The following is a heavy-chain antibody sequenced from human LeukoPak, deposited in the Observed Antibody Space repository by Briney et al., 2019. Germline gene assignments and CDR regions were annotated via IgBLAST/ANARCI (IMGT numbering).Heavy chain of an antibody. D-gene: IGHD2-2*01. CDR1: GYTLTELS. V-gene: IGHV1-24*01. CDR2: FDPEDGET. Sequence: ASVKVSCKVSGYTLTELSMHWVRQAPGKGLERMGGFDPEDGETIYAQKFQGRVTMTEDTSTDTAYMELSSLRSEDTAVYYCATQGRVPAANGYYYYYGMDVWGQGTTVTVSS. J-gene: IGHJ6*02. CDR3: ATQGRVPAANGYYYYYGMDV.